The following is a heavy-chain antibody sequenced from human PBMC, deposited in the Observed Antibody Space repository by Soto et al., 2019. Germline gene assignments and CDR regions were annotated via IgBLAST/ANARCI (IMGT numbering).Heavy chain of an antibody. Sequence: GGSLRLSCAASGFTFSSYAMSWVRQAPGKGLEWVSAISGSSGSTYYADSVKGRFTISRDNSKNTLYLQMNSLRAEDTAVYYCANELYVLSGGDYWGQGTLVTVSS. CDR3: ANELYVLSGGDY. J-gene: IGHJ4*02. D-gene: IGHD3-9*01. CDR2: ISGSSGST. CDR1: GFTFSSYA. V-gene: IGHV3-23*01.